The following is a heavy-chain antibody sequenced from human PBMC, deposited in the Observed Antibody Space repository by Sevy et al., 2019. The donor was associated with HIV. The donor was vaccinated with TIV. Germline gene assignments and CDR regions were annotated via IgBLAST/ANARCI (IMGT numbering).Heavy chain of an antibody. CDR1: GFTFSSYF. J-gene: IGHJ4*02. V-gene: IGHV3-21*06. D-gene: IGHD3-22*01. CDR3: ARDSAGNGNGYFDY. CDR2: IGRSSSHI. Sequence: GGSLRLSCETSGFTFSSYFINWVRQSPGKGLEWVASIGRSSSHIYYADSVKGRFTISRDNGKNSLYLQMNSLRVDDTAIYYCARDSAGNGNGYFDYWGQGALVTVSS.